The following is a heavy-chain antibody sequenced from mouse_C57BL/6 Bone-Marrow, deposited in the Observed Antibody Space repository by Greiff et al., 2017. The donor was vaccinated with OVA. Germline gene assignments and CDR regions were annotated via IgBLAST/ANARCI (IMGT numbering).Heavy chain of an antibody. CDR2: INPNNGGT. Sequence: EVKLQQSGPELVKPGASVKISCKASGYTFTDYYMNWVKQSHGKSLEWIGDINPNNGGTSYNQKFKGKATLTVDKSSSTAYMELRSLTSEDSAVYYCARPLDYDGSSYGYFDVWGTGTTVTVSS. CDR1: GYTFTDYY. D-gene: IGHD1-1*01. CDR3: ARPLDYDGSSYGYFDV. J-gene: IGHJ1*03. V-gene: IGHV1-26*01.